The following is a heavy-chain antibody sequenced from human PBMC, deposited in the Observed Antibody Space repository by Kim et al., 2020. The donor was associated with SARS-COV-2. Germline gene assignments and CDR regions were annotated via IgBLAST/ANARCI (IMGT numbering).Heavy chain of an antibody. Sequence: GGSLRLSCAASGFPFSNSAMTWVRQAPGKGLEWVSSINNGGGITYYADSVKGRFTISRDNSKDTLYLQMNSLRAEDTAVYSCVKEWNYFDYWGQGTLVTV. CDR1: GFPFSNSA. V-gene: IGHV3-23*01. J-gene: IGHJ4*02. CDR3: VKEWNYFDY. D-gene: IGHD1-1*01. CDR2: INNGGGIT.